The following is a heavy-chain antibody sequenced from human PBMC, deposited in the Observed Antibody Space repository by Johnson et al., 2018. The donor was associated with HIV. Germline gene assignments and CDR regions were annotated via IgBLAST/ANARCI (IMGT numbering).Heavy chain of an antibody. V-gene: IGHV3-30*04. CDR1: GFTFSSYA. Sequence: QVQLVESGGGLVQPGGSLRLSCVASGFTFSSYAMHWVRQAPGKGLEWVAVISYDGSNKYYADSVKGRFTISRDNSKNTLYLQMNSLRAEDTAVYYCAKDRGLLDAFDIWGQGTMVTVSS. CDR2: ISYDGSNK. CDR3: AKDRGLLDAFDI. J-gene: IGHJ3*02.